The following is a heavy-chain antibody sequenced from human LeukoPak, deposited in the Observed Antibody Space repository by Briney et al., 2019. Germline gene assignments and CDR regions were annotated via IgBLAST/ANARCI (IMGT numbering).Heavy chain of an antibody. CDR1: GGSISSSYY. CDR2: VYSSGST. CDR3: AREVADYGGYYYYHYMDV. V-gene: IGHV4-39*02. J-gene: IGHJ6*03. D-gene: IGHD4-23*01. Sequence: SETLSLTCTVSGGSISSSYYWGWIRQPPGKGLEWIGSVYSSGSTYYNPSLKSRVTISVDTSKNQFSLKLSSVTAADTAVYYCAREVADYGGYYYYHYMDVWGKGTTVTISS.